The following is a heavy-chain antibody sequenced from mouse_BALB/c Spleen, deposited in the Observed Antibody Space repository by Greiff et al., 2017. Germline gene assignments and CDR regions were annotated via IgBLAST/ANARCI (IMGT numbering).Heavy chain of an antibody. CDR2: ISDGGSYT. J-gene: IGHJ2*01. CDR1: GFTFSDYY. Sequence: EVQLQESGGGLVKPGGSLKLSCAASGFTFSDYYMYWVRQTPEKRLEWVATISDGGSYTYYPDSVKGRFTISRDNAKNNLYLQMSSLKSEDTAMYYCARYYYGSSPYYFDYWGQGTTLTVSS. CDR3: ARYYYGSSPYYFDY. V-gene: IGHV5-4*02. D-gene: IGHD1-1*01.